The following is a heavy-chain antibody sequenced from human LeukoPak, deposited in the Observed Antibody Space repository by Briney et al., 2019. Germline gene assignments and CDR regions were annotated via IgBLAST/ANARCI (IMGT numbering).Heavy chain of an antibody. CDR3: ATRPPRYSYGSRWAHNWFDP. CDR2: INHSGST. J-gene: IGHJ5*02. CDR1: GGSFSGYY. Sequence: SETLSLTCAVYGGSFSGYYWSWIRQPPGKGLEWIGEINHSGSTNYNPSLKRGVSISVETYKKQFSLKLSSVTAADTAVYYCATRPPRYSYGSRWAHNWFDPWGQGTLVTVSS. V-gene: IGHV4-34*01. D-gene: IGHD5-18*01.